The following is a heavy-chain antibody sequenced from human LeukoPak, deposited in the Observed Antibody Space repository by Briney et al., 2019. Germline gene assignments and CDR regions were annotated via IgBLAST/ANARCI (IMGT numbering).Heavy chain of an antibody. CDR2: IIPILGIA. J-gene: IGHJ4*02. V-gene: IGHV1-69*02. Sequence: GASVKVSCXASGGTFSSYTISWVRLAPGQGLEWMGRIIPILGIANYAQKFQGRVTITADKSTSTAYMELSSLRSEDTAVYYCASSTGDPFRNYWGQGTLVTVSS. D-gene: IGHD7-27*01. CDR3: ASSTGDPFRNY. CDR1: GGTFSSYT.